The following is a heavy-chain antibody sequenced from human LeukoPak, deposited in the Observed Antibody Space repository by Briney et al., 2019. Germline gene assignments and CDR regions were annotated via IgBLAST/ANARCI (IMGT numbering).Heavy chain of an antibody. CDR2: ISGSGGST. D-gene: IGHD2-15*01. J-gene: IGHJ4*02. V-gene: IGHV3-23*01. Sequence: ETLSLTCTVSGGSISSYYWSWVRQAPGKGLEWVSAISGSGGSTYYADSVKGRFTISRDNSKNTLYLQMNSLRAEDTAVYYCAKGGKILLEWFDYWGQGTLVTVSS. CDR3: AKGGKILLEWFDY. CDR1: GGSISSYY.